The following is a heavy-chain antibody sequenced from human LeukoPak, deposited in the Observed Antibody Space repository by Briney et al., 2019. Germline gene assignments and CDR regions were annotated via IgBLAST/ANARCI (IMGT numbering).Heavy chain of an antibody. CDR2: ISYDGSNK. Sequence: GGSLRLSCAASGFTFSSYAMHWVRQAPGKGLEWVAVISYDGSNKYYADSVKGRFTISRDNSKNTLYLQMNSLRAEDTAVYYCARAAGYYDSSGYYPDYWGQGTLVTVSS. CDR3: ARAAGYYDSSGYYPDY. V-gene: IGHV3-30-3*01. D-gene: IGHD3-22*01. CDR1: GFTFSSYA. J-gene: IGHJ4*02.